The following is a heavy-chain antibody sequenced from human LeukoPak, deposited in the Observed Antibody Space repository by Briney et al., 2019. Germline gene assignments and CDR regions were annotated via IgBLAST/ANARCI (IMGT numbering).Heavy chain of an antibody. D-gene: IGHD6-19*01. Sequence: GGSLRLSCAASGFTFSSYAMTWVRQAPAKGLEWVSTVTRSGRTYYADSVKGRFTISRDNSKDTVFLQMSSLRDEDTAVYYCAKDYPSKYSSEYGSDWPIDYWGQGTLVAVSS. CDR1: GFTFSSYA. CDR3: AKDYPSKYSSEYGSDWPIDY. V-gene: IGHV3-23*01. J-gene: IGHJ4*02. CDR2: VTRSGRT.